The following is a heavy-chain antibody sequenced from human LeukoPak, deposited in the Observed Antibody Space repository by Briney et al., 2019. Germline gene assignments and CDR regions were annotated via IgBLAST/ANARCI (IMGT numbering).Heavy chain of an antibody. V-gene: IGHV1-2*02. J-gene: IGHJ6*03. Sequence: GASVKVSCKASGYTFTGYYMHWVRQAPGQGLECMGCINPNSGGTNYAQKFQGRVTMTRDTSISTAYMELSRLRSDDTAVYYCARDPTMVHSYYYYYYMDVWGKGTTVTISS. CDR3: ARDPTMVHSYYYYYYMDV. CDR2: INPNSGGT. D-gene: IGHD3-10*01. CDR1: GYTFTGYY.